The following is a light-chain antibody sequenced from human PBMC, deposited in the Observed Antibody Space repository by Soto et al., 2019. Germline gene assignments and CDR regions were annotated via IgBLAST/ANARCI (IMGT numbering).Light chain of an antibody. V-gene: IGKV3-11*01. CDR2: DSS. Sequence: EIVLTQSPATLSLSPGERATLSCRASQSVSSYLAWYQQKPGQAPRLLIYDSSNRATGIPARFSGSGSGTVFNLTISSLEPEDFAVYYCQQRSTWPLFGQGTKLEIK. CDR1: QSVSSY. CDR3: QQRSTWPL. J-gene: IGKJ2*01.